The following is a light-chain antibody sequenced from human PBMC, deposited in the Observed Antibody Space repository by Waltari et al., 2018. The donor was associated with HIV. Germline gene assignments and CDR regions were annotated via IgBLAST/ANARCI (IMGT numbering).Light chain of an antibody. J-gene: IGLJ2*01. CDR1: SRDFGTYKV. V-gene: IGLV2-23*03. CDR3: YSYADRDTFVVL. Sequence: QSALTPPASVSGSPGQSITISCTGTSRDFGTYKVVSWYQQHPGKAPKLIIYEGSKRPSGVSNRFSASKSGNTASLTISGLQAEDEADYYCYSYADRDTFVVLFGGGTKLTVL. CDR2: EGS.